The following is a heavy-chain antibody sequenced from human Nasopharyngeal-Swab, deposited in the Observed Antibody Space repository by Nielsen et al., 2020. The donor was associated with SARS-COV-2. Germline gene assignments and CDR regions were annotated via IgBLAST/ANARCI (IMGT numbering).Heavy chain of an antibody. CDR2: TYYRSKWYN. D-gene: IGHD4-17*01. Sequence: WIRQYPSRCLEWLGRTYYRSKWYNDYAVSVKSRITINPDTSKNQFSLHLNSVTPEDTAVYYCARARGAYGDYYYYYYTDVWGKGTTVTVSS. V-gene: IGHV6-1*01. CDR3: ARARGAYGDYYYYYYTDV. J-gene: IGHJ6*03.